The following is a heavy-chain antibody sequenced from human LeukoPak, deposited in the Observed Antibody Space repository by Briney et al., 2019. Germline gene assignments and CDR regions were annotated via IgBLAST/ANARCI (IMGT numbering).Heavy chain of an antibody. Sequence: KPSETLSLTCAVSGYSISSGYYWGWIRQPPGKGLEWIGSIYHSGSTYYNPSLKSRVTISVDTSKNQFSLKLSSVTAADTAVYYCASDYGDYVTGVSIWYFDLWGQGTLVTVSS. V-gene: IGHV4-38-2*01. CDR1: GYSISSGYY. D-gene: IGHD4-17*01. CDR3: ASDYGDYVTGVSIWYFDL. CDR2: IYHSGST. J-gene: IGHJ2*01.